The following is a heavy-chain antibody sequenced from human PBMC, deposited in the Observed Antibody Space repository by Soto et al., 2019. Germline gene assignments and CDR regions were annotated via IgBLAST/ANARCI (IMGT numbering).Heavy chain of an antibody. CDR3: ARLTIFGVVTAVDMDV. Sequence: SVKVSCKASGGTFGTHTISWMRKAPGQGLEWVGRIIPILELVNYAPRFQGGVTISADTFTSTAYMELSSLRSDDTAVYYCARLTIFGVVTAVDMDVWGKGTTVTVS. V-gene: IGHV1-69*02. J-gene: IGHJ6*03. D-gene: IGHD3-3*01. CDR2: IIPILELV. CDR1: GGTFGTHT.